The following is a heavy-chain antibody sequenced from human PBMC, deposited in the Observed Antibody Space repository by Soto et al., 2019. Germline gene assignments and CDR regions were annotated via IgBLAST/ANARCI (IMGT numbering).Heavy chain of an antibody. CDR2: IYYSGST. J-gene: IGHJ6*02. CDR3: ARIIRLRTLRGNYYYGMDV. V-gene: IGHV4-30-4*01. CDR1: GGSISSGDYY. Sequence: QVQLQESGPGLVKPSQTPSLTCTVSGGSISSGDYYWSWIRQPPGKGLEWIGYIYYSGSTYYNPSLKSRVTISVDTSKNQFSLKLSSVTAADTAVYYCARIIRLRTLRGNYYYGMDVWGQGTTVTVSS. D-gene: IGHD4-17*01.